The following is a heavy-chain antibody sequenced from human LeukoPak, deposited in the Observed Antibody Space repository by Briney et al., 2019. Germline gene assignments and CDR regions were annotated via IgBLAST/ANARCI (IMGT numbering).Heavy chain of an antibody. CDR1: GFGFSYAW. Sequence: GGSLRLSCAASGFGFSYAWMSWVRQAPGKGPEWIGRIKGKSDGETTDYAAPVKGRFTISRDDSKNTLFLQMNSLKTEDTAFYYCTTAPSGYAYMNGWHLDYWGQGALVTVSS. CDR3: TTAPSGYAYMNGWHLDY. D-gene: IGHD5-18*01. CDR2: IKGKSDGETT. J-gene: IGHJ4*02. V-gene: IGHV3-15*01.